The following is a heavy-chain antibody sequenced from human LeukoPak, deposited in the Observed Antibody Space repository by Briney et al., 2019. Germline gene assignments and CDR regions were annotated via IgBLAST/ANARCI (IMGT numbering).Heavy chain of an antibody. Sequence: GESLKISCKGSGYSFTSYWIGWVRQMPGKGLEWMGIIYPGASDTRYSPSFQGQVTISADKSISTAYLQWSSLKASDTAMYYCARGGGTDLRFLEWLLSNDAFDIWGQGTMVIVSS. V-gene: IGHV5-51*01. D-gene: IGHD3-3*01. J-gene: IGHJ3*02. CDR2: IYPGASDT. CDR1: GYSFTSYW. CDR3: ARGGGTDLRFLEWLLSNDAFDI.